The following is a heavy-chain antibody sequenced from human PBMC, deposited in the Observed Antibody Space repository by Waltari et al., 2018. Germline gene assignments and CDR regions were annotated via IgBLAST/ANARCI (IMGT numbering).Heavy chain of an antibody. CDR3: ASGYSSSSLDY. Sequence: EVQLVESGGGLVKPGGSLRLSCAASGFTFSIYNMNWVRQAPGKGLEGVSSSSASSTYIYYADSMKGRFTISRDNAKNSLYLQMNSLRAEDTAVYYCASGYSSSSLDYWGQGTLVTVSS. CDR1: GFTFSIYN. V-gene: IGHV3-21*01. D-gene: IGHD6-6*01. J-gene: IGHJ4*02. CDR2: SSASSTYI.